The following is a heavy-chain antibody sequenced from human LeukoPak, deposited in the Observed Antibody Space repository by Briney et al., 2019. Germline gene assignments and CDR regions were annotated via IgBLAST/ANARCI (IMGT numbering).Heavy chain of an antibody. J-gene: IGHJ6*04. CDR1: GFTFSSYE. CDR2: ISGTSNYI. CDR3: ARYISWWDV. D-gene: IGHD6-13*01. V-gene: IGHV3-21*01. Sequence: PGGSLRLSCAASGFTFSSYEMNWVPQAPGKGLEWVSSISGTSNYIYYADSVRGRFTISRDNAKNSLYLQMNTLRPEDTAVYYCARYISWWDVWGKGTTVTISS.